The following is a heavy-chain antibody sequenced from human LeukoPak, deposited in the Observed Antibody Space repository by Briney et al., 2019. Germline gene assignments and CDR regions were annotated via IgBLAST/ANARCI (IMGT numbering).Heavy chain of an antibody. CDR1: GLTFDDYA. Sequence: GGSLRLSCAASGLTFDDYAMHWVRQARGEGLVWVSGICWSGGSIGYADCVKGRFTISRDNAKNSLYLQMNSLRAEDTALYYCAKDTTWDYYDSSGYPDYWGQGTLVTVSS. J-gene: IGHJ4*02. D-gene: IGHD3-22*01. CDR2: ICWSGGSI. V-gene: IGHV3-9*01. CDR3: AKDTTWDYYDSSGYPDY.